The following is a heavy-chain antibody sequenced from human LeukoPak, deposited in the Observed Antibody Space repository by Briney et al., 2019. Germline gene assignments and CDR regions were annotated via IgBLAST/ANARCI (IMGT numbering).Heavy chain of an antibody. CDR2: IVPILGTA. CDR3: ARREGSGSYYKVPDYFDY. CDR1: GDTFSSYA. V-gene: IGHV1-69*06. D-gene: IGHD3-10*01. J-gene: IGHJ4*02. Sequence: ASVKVSCTASGDTFSSYAFSWVRQAPGQGLEWVGGIVPILGTASYAQKFQGRVTITPDTSTSTAYMELSSLRSEDTAVYYCARREGSGSYYKVPDYFDYWGQGTLVTVSS.